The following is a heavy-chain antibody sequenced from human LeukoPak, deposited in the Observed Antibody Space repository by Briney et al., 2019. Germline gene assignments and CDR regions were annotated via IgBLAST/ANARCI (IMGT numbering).Heavy chain of an antibody. D-gene: IGHD3-10*01. J-gene: IGHJ4*02. V-gene: IGHV3-11*04. CDR2: ITDTI. Sequence: PGRSLRLSCAASGFTFSDYYMSWIRQAPGKGLEWISYITDTIYYADSVKGRFTISRDNAKNSLYLQMDSLRADDTAVYYCARRSSTSGSHTFDYWGQGTLVTVSS. CDR1: GFTFSDYY. CDR3: ARRSSTSGSHTFDY.